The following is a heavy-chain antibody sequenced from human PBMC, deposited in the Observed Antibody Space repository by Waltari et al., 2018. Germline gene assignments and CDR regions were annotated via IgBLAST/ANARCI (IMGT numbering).Heavy chain of an antibody. Sequence: EVLLVESGGGLGQPGGSLRLSCAASGFSFSTYVMPWVRQAPGKGLVGVARMSHDGSTTTYGDSVKGRFTVSRDNAKNTLYLQMNSLRAEDTAVYYCTRDRDWVLFDYWGQGTLVTVSS. D-gene: IGHD2-21*02. CDR1: GFSFSTYV. CDR2: MSHDGSTT. CDR3: TRDRDWVLFDY. J-gene: IGHJ4*02. V-gene: IGHV3-74*01.